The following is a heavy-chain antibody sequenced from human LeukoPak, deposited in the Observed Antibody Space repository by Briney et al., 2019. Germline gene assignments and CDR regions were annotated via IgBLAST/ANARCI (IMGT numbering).Heavy chain of an antibody. D-gene: IGHD1-20*01. CDR2: INPNSGGT. CDR1: GYTFTAYY. J-gene: IGHJ4*02. CDR3: ARAYNWNDKFDY. V-gene: IGHV1-2*04. Sequence: ASVKVSCKASGYTFTAYYMHWVRQAPGQGLEWMGWINPNSGGTNYAQKFQGWVTMTRDTSTNTVYMELSSLRSEDTAVYYCARAYNWNDKFDYWGQGTLVTVSS.